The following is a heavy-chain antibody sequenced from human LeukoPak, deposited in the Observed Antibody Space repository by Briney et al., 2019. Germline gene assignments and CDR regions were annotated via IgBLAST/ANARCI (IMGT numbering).Heavy chain of an antibody. V-gene: IGHV3-53*01. CDR1: GFTVSSNY. CDR3: ASRTLSSTSYYQDY. Sequence: GGSLRLSCAASGFTVSSNYMSWVRQAPGKGLEWVSVIYSGGSTYYADSVKGRFTISRDNSKNTLYLQMNSLRAEDTAVYYCASRTLSSTSYYQDYWGQGTLVTVSS. D-gene: IGHD2-2*01. J-gene: IGHJ4*02. CDR2: IYSGGST.